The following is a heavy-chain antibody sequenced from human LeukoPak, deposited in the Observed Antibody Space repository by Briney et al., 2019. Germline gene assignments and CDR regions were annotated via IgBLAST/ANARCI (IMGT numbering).Heavy chain of an antibody. J-gene: IGHJ4*02. CDR1: GFIFSDYY. V-gene: IGHV3-11*03. CDR2: ISSSGSYT. D-gene: IGHD4-11*01. CDR3: AKRTDYSNYGPFDY. Sequence: PGGSLRLSCTASGFIFSDYYMTWTRQAPGKGLEWISYISSSGSYTNYTDSVKGRFTISRDNSKNTLFLQMNSLRAEDTAVYYCAKRTDYSNYGPFDYWGQGTLVTVSS.